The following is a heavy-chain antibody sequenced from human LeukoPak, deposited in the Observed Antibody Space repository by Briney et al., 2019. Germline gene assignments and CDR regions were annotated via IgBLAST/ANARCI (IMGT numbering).Heavy chain of an antibody. CDR1: GFTFSSYS. V-gene: IGHV3-21*01. D-gene: IGHD3-10*01. CDR3: ASYGPNDAFDI. J-gene: IGHJ3*02. Sequence: PGGSLRLSCAASGFTFSSYSMNWVRQAPGKGLEWVSSISSSSSYIYYADSVKGRFTISRDNAKNSLYLQMNSLRAGDTAVYYCASYGPNDAFDIWGQGTMVTVSS. CDR2: ISSSSSYI.